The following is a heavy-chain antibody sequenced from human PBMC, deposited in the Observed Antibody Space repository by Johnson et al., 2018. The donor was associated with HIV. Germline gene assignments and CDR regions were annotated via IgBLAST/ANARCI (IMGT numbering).Heavy chain of an antibody. Sequence: SSIGYADSVKGRFTISRDNAKNSLYLQMTSLRAEDTAVYYCARDQSEVDAFDIWGQGTMVTVSS. J-gene: IGHJ3*02. CDR2: SSI. CDR3: ARDQSEVDAFDI. V-gene: IGHV3-48*04.